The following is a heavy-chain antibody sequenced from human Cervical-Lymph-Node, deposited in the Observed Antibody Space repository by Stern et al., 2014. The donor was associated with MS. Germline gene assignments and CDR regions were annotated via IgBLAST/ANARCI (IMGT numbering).Heavy chain of an antibody. J-gene: IGHJ6*02. D-gene: IGHD3-16*01. CDR3: ARGGMGGNYYYYYGMDV. V-gene: IGHV1-18*01. CDR2: VSGDSGNT. CDR1: GYSFTYYG. Sequence: QVQLVQSGAEVKKPGASVKVSYKASGYSFTYYGINWVRQAPGQGLEWMGWVSGDSGNTNSAQKFQGRVTMTTDTSTSPAHMELRSLRSDDTAVYYCARGGMGGNYYYYYGMDVWGQGTTVTVSS.